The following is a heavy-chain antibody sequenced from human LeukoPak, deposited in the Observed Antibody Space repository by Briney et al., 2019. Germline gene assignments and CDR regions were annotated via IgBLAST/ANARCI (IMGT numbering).Heavy chain of an antibody. V-gene: IGHV1-69*04. CDR1: GGTFSSYT. Sequence: GASVKVSCKASGGTFSSYTISWVRQAPGQGLEWMGRIIPILGIANYAQKFQGRVTITADKSTSTAYMELSSLRSEDTAVYYCARDYVRGDAFDIWGQGTMVTVSS. J-gene: IGHJ3*02. CDR2: IIPILGIA. CDR3: ARDYVRGDAFDI. D-gene: IGHD2/OR15-2a*01.